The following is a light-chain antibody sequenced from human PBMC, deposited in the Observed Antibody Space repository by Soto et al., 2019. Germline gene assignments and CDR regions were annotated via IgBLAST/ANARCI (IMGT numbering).Light chain of an antibody. CDR1: SSEVGSYNL. V-gene: IGLV2-23*01. CDR2: EGT. CDR3: CSYAGSYTYV. J-gene: IGLJ1*01. Sequence: QSALTQPASVSGSPGQSITLSCTGTSSEVGSYNLVSWYQQHPGKAPKLIIYEGTKRPSGVSNRFSGSTSGNTASLTISGLQAEDEADYYCCSYAGSYTYVFGTGTKLTVL.